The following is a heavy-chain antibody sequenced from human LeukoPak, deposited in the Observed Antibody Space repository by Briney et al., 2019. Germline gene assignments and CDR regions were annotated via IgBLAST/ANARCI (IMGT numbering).Heavy chain of an antibody. CDR1: GYTFISYG. J-gene: IGHJ4*02. Sequence: GASVKVSCKASGYTFISYGITWVRQAPGQGLEWMGWISAYNGNTNYAQTMQGRVTMTTDTSTSTAYMELRGLRSDDTALYYCARVGGSECVIFDYWGQGTLVTVSS. V-gene: IGHV1-18*01. D-gene: IGHD3-10*01. CDR3: ARVGGSECVIFDY. CDR2: ISAYNGNT.